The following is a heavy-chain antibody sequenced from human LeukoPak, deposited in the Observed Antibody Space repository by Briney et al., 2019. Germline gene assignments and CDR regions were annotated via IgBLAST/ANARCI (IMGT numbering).Heavy chain of an antibody. V-gene: IGHV1-2*02. CDR1: GYTFTGYY. Sequence: ASVKVSCKASGYTFTGYYMHWVRQAPGQGLEWMGWINPYSGGTNYAQKFQGRVTMTRDTSISTAYMELSSLISDDMAVYYCAKDYSGSFQTNAFDIWGQGTMVTVSS. J-gene: IGHJ3*02. CDR3: AKDYSGSFQTNAFDI. CDR2: INPYSGGT. D-gene: IGHD1-26*01.